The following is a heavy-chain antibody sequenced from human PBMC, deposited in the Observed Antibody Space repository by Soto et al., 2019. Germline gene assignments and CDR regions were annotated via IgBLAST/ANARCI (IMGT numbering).Heavy chain of an antibody. V-gene: IGHV1-69*13. D-gene: IGHD5-12*01. CDR2: IVPVFGRP. J-gene: IGHJ4*02. Sequence: SVKVSCKASGGSFSNFGISWVRQAPGQGLEWMGGIVPVFGRPNYAQRFRGRLTITADESTSTGYMELTSLRSDDTAVYYRAREGSGYNFWGQGTQVTVSS. CDR1: GGSFSNFG. CDR3: AREGSGYNF.